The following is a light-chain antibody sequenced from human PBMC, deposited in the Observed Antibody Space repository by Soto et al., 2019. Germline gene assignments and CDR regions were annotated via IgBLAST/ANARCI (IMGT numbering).Light chain of an antibody. CDR2: AAS. CDR3: QHYDDLPWA. CDR1: KDIKNY. V-gene: IGKV1-33*01. Sequence: DIQMTQSPSSLSASVGDRVTITCQANKDIKNYLNWYQQKPGKAPKLLIYAASILETGVPSRFSGSGSGTDFTFNISSLQPEDIATYYCQHYDDLPWAFGQGTKVAIK. J-gene: IGKJ1*01.